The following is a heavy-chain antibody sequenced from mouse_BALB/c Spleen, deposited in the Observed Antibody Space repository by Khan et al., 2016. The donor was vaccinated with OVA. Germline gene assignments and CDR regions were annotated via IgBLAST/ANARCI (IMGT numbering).Heavy chain of an antibody. CDR3: AISGAYYRYDGYFDV. V-gene: IGHV1-4*01. Sequence: QVQLQQPGAELARPGASVKMSCKASGYTFTSYTMHWVKQRPGQGLEWIGFINPSSGYTNYNQKFKDKATLTADKSSSTAYMQLSSLTSEDSAGYYSAISGAYYRYDGYFDVWGAGTTVTVSS. CDR1: GYTFTSYT. J-gene: IGHJ1*01. CDR2: INPSSGYT. D-gene: IGHD2-14*01.